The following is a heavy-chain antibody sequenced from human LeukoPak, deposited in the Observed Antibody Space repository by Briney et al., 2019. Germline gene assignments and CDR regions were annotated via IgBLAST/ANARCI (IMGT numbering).Heavy chain of an antibody. CDR3: ARDPTPTQLWFRGTFDY. V-gene: IGHV3-48*01. CDR2: ISTSGLST. Sequence: GGSLRLSCAASGFAFGDYSMNWVRQAPGKGLEWVSYISTSGLSTYYADSVKGRFTISRDNAKNSLYLQTNGLRAEDTAVYYCARDPTPTQLWFRGTFDYWGQGALITVSS. J-gene: IGHJ4*02. D-gene: IGHD5-18*01. CDR1: GFAFGDYS.